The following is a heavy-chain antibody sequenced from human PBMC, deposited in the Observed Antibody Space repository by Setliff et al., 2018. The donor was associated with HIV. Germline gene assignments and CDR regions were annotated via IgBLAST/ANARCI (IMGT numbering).Heavy chain of an antibody. CDR2: ISSSSDYI. V-gene: IGHV3-21*01. CDR1: GFTFSTYT. D-gene: IGHD4-17*01. Sequence: PGGSLRLSCAASGFTFSTYTMNWVRQAPGKGLEWVSSISSSSDYIYNADSVKGRFTISRDNAKNSLYLQMNSLRVEDTAVYYRARDPYPYADYGGWCFDLWGRGTLVTVSS. J-gene: IGHJ2*01. CDR3: ARDPYPYADYGGWCFDL.